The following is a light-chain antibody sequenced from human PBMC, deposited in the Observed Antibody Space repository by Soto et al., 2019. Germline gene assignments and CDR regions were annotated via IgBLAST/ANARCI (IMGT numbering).Light chain of an antibody. CDR3: QHYNKWPPWT. CDR2: GAS. V-gene: IGKV3-15*01. Sequence: EIVMTQSPATLSVSPGERVTLSCRASQSVSNNLAWYQQKPGQAPSLLIYGASTRVTGIPPRFSGSGSGTEFTLTISSLQSEDFAVYYCQHYNKWPPWTFGQGTKVEIK. CDR1: QSVSNN. J-gene: IGKJ1*01.